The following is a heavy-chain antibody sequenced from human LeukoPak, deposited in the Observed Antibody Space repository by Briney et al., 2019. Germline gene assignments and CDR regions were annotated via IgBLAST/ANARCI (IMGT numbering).Heavy chain of an antibody. V-gene: IGHV3-21*04. J-gene: IGHJ4*02. Sequence: GGSLRLSCAASGFTFSSYSMNWVRQAPGKGLEWVSSISTGSSYIYYADSVKGRFTISRDNSKNTLYLQMNSLRAEDTAVYYCAKGVGYCSGGSCQQFDYWGQGTLVTVSS. CDR3: AKGVGYCSGGSCQQFDY. CDR1: GFTFSSYS. D-gene: IGHD2-15*01. CDR2: ISTGSSYI.